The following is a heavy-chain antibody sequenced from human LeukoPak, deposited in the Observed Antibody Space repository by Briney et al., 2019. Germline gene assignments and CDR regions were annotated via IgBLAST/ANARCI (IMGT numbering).Heavy chain of an antibody. CDR3: AKDQGRGLGIYSWGNFDY. J-gene: IGHJ4*02. Sequence: GGSLRLSCAASGFTFSSYAMSWVRQVPGKGLGWVSVICDTGGSTYYAGYVKGRFTISGDNSKNTLYLEMNSLRAEDTAVYYCAKDQGRGLGIYSWGNFDYWCQGTLVTVSS. CDR1: GFTFSSYA. D-gene: IGHD3-10*01. V-gene: IGHV3-23*01. CDR2: ICDTGGST.